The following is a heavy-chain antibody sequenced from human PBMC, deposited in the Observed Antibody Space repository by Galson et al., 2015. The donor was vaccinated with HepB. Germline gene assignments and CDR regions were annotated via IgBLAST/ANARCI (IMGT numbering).Heavy chain of an antibody. CDR2: IIPIFGTA. D-gene: IGHD5-24*01. J-gene: IGHJ3*02. Sequence: SVKVSCKASGGTLSGYAISWVRQAPGQGLEWMGGIIPIFGTANYAQKFQGRVTITADESTSTAYMELSSLRSEDTAVYYCARERDGYDSDAFDIWGQGTMVTVSS. CDR1: GGTLSGYA. CDR3: ARERDGYDSDAFDI. V-gene: IGHV1-69*13.